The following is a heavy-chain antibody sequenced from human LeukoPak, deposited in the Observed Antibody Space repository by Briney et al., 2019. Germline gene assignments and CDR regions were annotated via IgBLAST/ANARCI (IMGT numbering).Heavy chain of an antibody. D-gene: IGHD6-13*01. J-gene: IGHJ4*02. Sequence: ASVKVSRKASGYTFSDYYMHWVRQAPGQGLEWMGWINPNSGGTNNAQKFQGRVTMTRDTSIGTACMELSRLRSDDTAVYYCARGVGYSSSWRFDYWGQGTLVTVSS. V-gene: IGHV1-2*02. CDR2: INPNSGGT. CDR3: ARGVGYSSSWRFDY. CDR1: GYTFSDYY.